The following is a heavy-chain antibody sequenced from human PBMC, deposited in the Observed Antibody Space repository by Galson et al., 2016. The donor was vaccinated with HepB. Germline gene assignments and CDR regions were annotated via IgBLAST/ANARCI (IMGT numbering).Heavy chain of an antibody. D-gene: IGHD5-12*01. CDR2: ISKSGST. V-gene: IGHV4-59*01. CDR3: ARLRGTSGGGYEGLDH. Sequence: TLSLTCTVSGDSISSSYWRWIRQPPGKGLEWIGYISKSGSTTYNPSLNSRVIISADRSTNRLSLKVSSVTAADTAVYYCARLRGTSGGGYEGLDHWGQGTLVTVAS. J-gene: IGHJ5*02. CDR1: GDSISSSY.